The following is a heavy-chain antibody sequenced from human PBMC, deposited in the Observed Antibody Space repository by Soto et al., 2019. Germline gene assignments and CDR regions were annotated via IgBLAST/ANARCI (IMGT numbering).Heavy chain of an antibody. D-gene: IGHD1-26*01. CDR3: ASGGASFYYYGMDV. Sequence: SETLSLTCAVYGGSFSGYYMSWIRQPPGKGLEWIGEINHSDSTNYNPSLKSRVTKSVDTSKHQFSLKLSYVTAADTAVYYCASGGASFYYYGMDVWGQGTTVTVSS. J-gene: IGHJ6*02. CDR1: GGSFSGYY. CDR2: INHSDST. V-gene: IGHV4-34*01.